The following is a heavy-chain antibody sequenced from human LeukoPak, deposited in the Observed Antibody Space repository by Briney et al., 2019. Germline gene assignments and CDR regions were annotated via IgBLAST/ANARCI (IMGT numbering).Heavy chain of an antibody. CDR3: SRNLDATYYYYYMDV. V-gene: IGHV4-39*01. CDR1: GGSISTSSYY. CDR2: IDYTGTT. J-gene: IGHJ6*03. D-gene: IGHD3/OR15-3a*01. Sequence: SQTLSLTCTVSGGSISTSSYYWGWIRQPPGKGLEWIGTIDYTGTTYYSPSLKSRVTISVDTSKNQFSLKLSSVTAADTAVSFFSRNLDATYYYYYMDVWGRGTTVTVSS.